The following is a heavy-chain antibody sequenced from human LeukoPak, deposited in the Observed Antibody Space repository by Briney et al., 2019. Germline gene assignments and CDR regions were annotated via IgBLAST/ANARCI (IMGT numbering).Heavy chain of an antibody. J-gene: IGHJ6*03. V-gene: IGHV4-59*08. CDR2: LTNSGST. CDR3: ARHRRNDFWGGLGYYYMDV. D-gene: IGHD3-3*01. CDR1: GGSIDSYY. Sequence: SETLSLTCIVSGGSIDSYYWSWIRQPPGKGLEWIGYLTNSGSTKYNPSLNSRVTLSEDTSRNQVSLKLKYVTAADTAVYFCARHRRNDFWGGLGYYYMDVWGTGITVTVSS.